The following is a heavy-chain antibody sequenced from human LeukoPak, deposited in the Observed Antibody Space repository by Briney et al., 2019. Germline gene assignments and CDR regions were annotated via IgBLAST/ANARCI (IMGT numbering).Heavy chain of an antibody. V-gene: IGHV4-31*03. D-gene: IGHD3-9*01. J-gene: IGHJ4*02. CDR2: IYYSGST. Sequence: SETLSLTCTVSGGSISSGGYYWRWLRQHPGTGLEWIGYIYYSGSTYYNPSLKSRVTISVDTSKNQFSLKLSSVTAADTAVYYCARGTDDILTGYPPTHWGQGTLVTVSS. CDR3: ARGTDDILTGYPPTH. CDR1: GGSISSGGYY.